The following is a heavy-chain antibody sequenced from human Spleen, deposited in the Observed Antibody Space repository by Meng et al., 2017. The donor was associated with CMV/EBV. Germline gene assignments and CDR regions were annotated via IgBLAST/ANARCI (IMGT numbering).Heavy chain of an antibody. D-gene: IGHD6-13*01. CDR3: ARDIGHSSWWALDY. CDR1: GFTLDDYA. Sequence: SLKISCSASGFTLDDYAMHWVRQAPGKGLEWVSGISWNSGTIGYADSVKGRFSISRDNAKNSLYLQMNSLRAEDTALYYCARDIGHSSWWALDYWGQGTLVTVSS. J-gene: IGHJ4*02. CDR2: ISWNSGTI. V-gene: IGHV3-9*01.